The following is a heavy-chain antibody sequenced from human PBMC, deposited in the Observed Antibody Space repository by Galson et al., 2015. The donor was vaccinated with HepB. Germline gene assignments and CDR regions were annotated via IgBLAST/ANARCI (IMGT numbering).Heavy chain of an antibody. V-gene: IGHV1-24*01. CDR2: FDPEDGET. Sequence: SVKVSCKVSGYTLTELSMHWVRQAPGKGLEWMGGFDPEDGETIYAQKFQGRVTTTEDTSTDTAYMELSSLRSEDTAVYYCATAAVAAAGTWYFDLWGRGTLVTVSS. CDR1: GYTLTELS. J-gene: IGHJ2*01. CDR3: ATAAVAAAGTWYFDL. D-gene: IGHD6-13*01.